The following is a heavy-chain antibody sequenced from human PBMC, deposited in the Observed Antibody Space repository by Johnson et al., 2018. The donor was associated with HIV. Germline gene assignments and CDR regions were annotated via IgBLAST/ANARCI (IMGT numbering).Heavy chain of an antibody. CDR3: ATSTASDAFDI. V-gene: IGHV3-9*01. CDR1: GFTFDDYA. D-gene: IGHD1-1*01. J-gene: IGHJ3*02. CDR2: ISWHSGSI. Sequence: VESGGGLVQPGRSLRLSCAASGFTFDDYAMHWVRQAPGKGLEWVSGISWHSGSIGYADSVKGRFTIARDNAKNSLYLQMHSLRAEETAVYYCATSTASDAFDIWGQGTMVTVSS.